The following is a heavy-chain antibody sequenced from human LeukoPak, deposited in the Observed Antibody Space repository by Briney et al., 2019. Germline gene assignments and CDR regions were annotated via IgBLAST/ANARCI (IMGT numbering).Heavy chain of an antibody. J-gene: IGHJ4*01. V-gene: IGHV1-8*01. D-gene: IGHD1-1*01. CDR2: MNTNIGNT. CDR3: ARRGTTPFAY. CDR1: GYSFISYD. Sequence: ASVKVSCKASGYSFISYDFNWVRQAPGQGLEWIGWMNTNIGNTGYAQKFQGRVTMTRDISISTAYMELSGLRSDDTAVYYCARRGTTPFAYWGHGTLVTVSS.